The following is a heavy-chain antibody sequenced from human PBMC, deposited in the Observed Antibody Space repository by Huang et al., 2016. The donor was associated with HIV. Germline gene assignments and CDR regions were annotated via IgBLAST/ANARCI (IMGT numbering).Heavy chain of an antibody. CDR3: ATVDYYDTSGPQRGYFDN. Sequence: QVQLVQSGAEVKKPGSSVKVSCKASGGSFRNFAIGWVRQAPGQGLEWMGGGIPTLGTANYAQKFQGRVTISADESTSTAYMELSSLRSEDTAVYYCATVDYYDTSGPQRGYFDNWGQGTLVTVSS. CDR2: GIPTLGTA. CDR1: GGSFRNFA. V-gene: IGHV1-69*01. D-gene: IGHD3-22*01. J-gene: IGHJ4*02.